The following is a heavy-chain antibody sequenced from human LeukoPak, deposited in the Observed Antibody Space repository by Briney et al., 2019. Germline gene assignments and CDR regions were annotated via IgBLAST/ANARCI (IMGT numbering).Heavy chain of an antibody. Sequence: SETLSLTCAAYGGSFSGYYWSWIRQPAGKGLEWIGRIYTSGSTNYNPSLKSRVTISVDTSKNQFSLKLSSVTAADTAVYYCTRSGWYWFDPWGQGTLVTVSS. CDR1: GGSFSGYY. D-gene: IGHD6-19*01. V-gene: IGHV4-59*10. J-gene: IGHJ5*02. CDR2: IYTSGST. CDR3: TRSGWYWFDP.